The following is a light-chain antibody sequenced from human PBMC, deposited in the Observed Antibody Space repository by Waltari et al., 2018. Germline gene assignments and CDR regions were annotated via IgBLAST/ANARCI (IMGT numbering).Light chain of an antibody. Sequence: DIQMTQSPSSLSASVGDRVTTTCRASQSISNNLNLYKQKPGKDPTLLIYATSVLQSGVPSRFRGRGSGTDFTLNISSLQPEDFATYYCQQTYSTWTFGQGTAVEIK. CDR2: ATS. J-gene: IGKJ1*01. CDR1: QSISNN. CDR3: QQTYSTWT. V-gene: IGKV1-39*01.